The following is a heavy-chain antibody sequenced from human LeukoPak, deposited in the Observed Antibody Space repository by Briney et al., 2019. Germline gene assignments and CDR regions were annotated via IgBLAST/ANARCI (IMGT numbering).Heavy chain of an antibody. D-gene: IGHD2-15*01. Sequence: GASVKVSCKASGGTFSTYAISWVRQAPGQGLEWMGGIIPIFGTANYAQKFQGRVTITADESTSTAYMELSSLRSEDTAVYYCARVNVRGGGYYYYGMDVWGQGTTVTVSS. CDR2: IIPIFGTA. CDR3: ARVNVRGGGYYYYGMDV. J-gene: IGHJ6*02. CDR1: GGTFSTYA. V-gene: IGHV1-69*13.